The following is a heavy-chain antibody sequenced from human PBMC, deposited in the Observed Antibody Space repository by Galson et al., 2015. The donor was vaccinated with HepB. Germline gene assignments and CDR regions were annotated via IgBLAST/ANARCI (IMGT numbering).Heavy chain of an antibody. J-gene: IGHJ4*02. CDR3: ARHNFPDGSEDY. Sequence: QSGAEVKKPGESLRISCKGSGYTFTNYWINWVRQMPGRGLEWMGRIDPSDSAINYGPSFQGHVTISADTSITTAYLQFNSLKASDTAMYYCARHNFPDGSEDYWGQGTQVSVSS. CDR2: IDPSDSAI. D-gene: IGHD1-20*01. CDR1: GYTFTNYW. V-gene: IGHV5-10-1*01.